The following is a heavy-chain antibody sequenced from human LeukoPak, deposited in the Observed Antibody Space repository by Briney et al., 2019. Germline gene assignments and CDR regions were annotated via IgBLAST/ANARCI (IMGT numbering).Heavy chain of an antibody. CDR2: INHSGST. CDR1: GGSFTNYY. CDR3: VRHVARAFDI. Sequence: PSETLSLTCAVYGGSFTNYYWSWIRQPPGKGLEWIGEINHSGSTKYNPSLKSRVTISIDTSKNQLSLKLSSVTAADTAVYSCVRHVARAFDIWGQGTKVTVSS. V-gene: IGHV4-34*01. J-gene: IGHJ3*02.